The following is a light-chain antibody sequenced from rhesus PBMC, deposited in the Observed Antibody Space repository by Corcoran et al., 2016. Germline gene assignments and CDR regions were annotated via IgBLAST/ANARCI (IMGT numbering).Light chain of an antibody. CDR3: LQQSDWHQS. J-gene: IGKJ2*01. CDR2: GAS. CDR1: QSVSSR. Sequence: EIAMTQSPATLSLFPGERASLSCRASQSVSSRLAWYQQKRGQAPRLLLYGASGGSTGIPDRFSGSGPVTDFTRSISSLEHECVAVYYYLQQSDWHQSFGQGTKVEIK. V-gene: IGKV3-24*01.